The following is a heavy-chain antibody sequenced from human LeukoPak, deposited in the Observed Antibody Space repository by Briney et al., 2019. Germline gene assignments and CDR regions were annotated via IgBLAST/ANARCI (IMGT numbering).Heavy chain of an antibody. D-gene: IGHD4-17*01. V-gene: IGHV1-8*03. CDR1: GYTFTNYA. CDR2: MNPNSGNT. Sequence: GASVKISCKASGYTFTNYAMNWVRQAPGQGLEWMGWMNPNSGNTGYAQKFQGRVTITRNTSISTAYMELGSLRSEDTAVYYCARYFYGRDAFDIWGQGTMVTVSS. J-gene: IGHJ3*02. CDR3: ARYFYGRDAFDI.